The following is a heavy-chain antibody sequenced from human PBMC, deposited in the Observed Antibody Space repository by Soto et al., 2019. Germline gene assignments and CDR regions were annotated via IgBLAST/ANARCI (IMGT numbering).Heavy chain of an antibody. CDR2: ISAYNGDT. CDR3: ARGITLVRGVTQNNWFDP. D-gene: IGHD3-10*01. CDR1: GYTFTSYG. V-gene: IGHV1-18*04. J-gene: IGHJ5*02. Sequence: ASVKVSCKASGYTFTSYGISWVRQAPGQGLEWMGWISAYNGDTNYAQKLQGRVTMTTDTSTSTAYMELRSLRSDDTAVYYCARGITLVRGVTQNNWFDPWGQGTLVTVSS.